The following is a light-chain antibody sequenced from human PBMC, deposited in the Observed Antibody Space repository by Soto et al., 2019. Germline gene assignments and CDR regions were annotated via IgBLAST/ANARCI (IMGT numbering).Light chain of an antibody. CDR1: KLGAKY. CDR3: QAWDNSVI. V-gene: IGLV3-1*01. CDR2: DDN. J-gene: IGLJ2*01. Sequence: SYELTQPPSVSVSPGQTTTMTCSGDKLGAKYVCWYQQKPGQSPVLVIYDDNKRPSGIPERFSGSNSGNTATLTISGTQALDEADYFCQAWDNSVIFGGGTKLTDL.